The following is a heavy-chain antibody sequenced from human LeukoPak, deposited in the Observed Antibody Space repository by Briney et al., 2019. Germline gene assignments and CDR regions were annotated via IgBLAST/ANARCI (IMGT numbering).Heavy chain of an antibody. CDR3: ARDGVTGWPFFDY. D-gene: IGHD2-21*02. J-gene: IGHJ4*02. CDR2: IKQDGSEK. Sequence: GGSLRLSCAASGFTVSSNYMSWVRQAPGKGLEWVANIKQDGSEKYYVDSVKGRFTISRDNAKNSLYLQMNSLRAEDTAVYYCARDGVTGWPFFDYWGQGTLVTVSS. V-gene: IGHV3-7*01. CDR1: GFTVSSNY.